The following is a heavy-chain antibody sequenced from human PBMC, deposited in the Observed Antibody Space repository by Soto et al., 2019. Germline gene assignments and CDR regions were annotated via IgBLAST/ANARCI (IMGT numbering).Heavy chain of an antibody. D-gene: IGHD1-26*01. J-gene: IGHJ5*02. CDR3: ASISGSYLS. V-gene: IGHV3-30*03. Sequence: GGSLRLSCAASGFTFSSYGMHWVRQAPGKGLEWVAVISYDGSNKYYADSVKGRFTISRDNAKNSLYLQMNSLRAEDTAVYYCASISGSYLSWGQGTLVTVSS. CDR1: GFTFSSYG. CDR2: ISYDGSNK.